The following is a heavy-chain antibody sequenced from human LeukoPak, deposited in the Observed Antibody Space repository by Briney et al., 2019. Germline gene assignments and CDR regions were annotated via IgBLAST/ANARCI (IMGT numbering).Heavy chain of an antibody. D-gene: IGHD6-13*01. CDR3: ARYSSSWSPNWFDP. V-gene: IGHV4-59*01. J-gene: IGHJ5*02. CDR2: IYYSGST. Sequence: SETLSLTCTVSGGSISSYYWSWIRQPPGKGLEWIGYIYYSGSTNYNPSLKSRVTISVDTSKNQFSLKLSSVTAADTAVYYCARYSSSWSPNWFDPWGQGTLVTVSP. CDR1: GGSISSYY.